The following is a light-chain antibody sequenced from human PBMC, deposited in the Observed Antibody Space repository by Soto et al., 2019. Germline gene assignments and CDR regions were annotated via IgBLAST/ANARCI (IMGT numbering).Light chain of an antibody. CDR1: QDISSY. Sequence: IQLTQSPSSLSASVGDRVTITCRASQDISSYLAWYQQKPGKAPKVLIYGASTLQFGVPSRFSGSGSGTEFTLTISSLQPEDFATYCCQQYNSYSVNAFGQGTKVEIK. CDR3: QQYNSYSVNA. V-gene: IGKV1-9*01. CDR2: GAS. J-gene: IGKJ2*01.